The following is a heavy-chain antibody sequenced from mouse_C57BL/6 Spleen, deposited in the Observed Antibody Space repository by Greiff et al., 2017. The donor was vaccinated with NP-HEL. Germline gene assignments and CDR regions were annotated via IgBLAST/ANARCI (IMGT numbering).Heavy chain of an antibody. CDR2: IYPGSGST. CDR1: GYTFTSYW. V-gene: IGHV1-55*01. J-gene: IGHJ4*01. CDR3: ARSLYYYGSSYHYAMDY. D-gene: IGHD1-1*01. Sequence: QVQLQQPGAELVKPGASVKMSCKASGYTFTSYWITWVKQRPGQGLEWIGDIYPGSGSTNYNEKFKSKATLTVDTSSSTAYMQLSSLTSEDSAVYYCARSLYYYGSSYHYAMDYWGQGTSVTVSS.